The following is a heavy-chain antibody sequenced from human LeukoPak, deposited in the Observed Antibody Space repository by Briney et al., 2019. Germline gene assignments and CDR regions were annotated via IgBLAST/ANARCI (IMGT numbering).Heavy chain of an antibody. CDR1: GGSFSGYY. Sequence: SETLSLTCAVYGGSFSGYYWSWIRQPPGKGLEWIGSIYYSGSTYYNPSLKSRVTISVDPSKNQFSLKLSSVTAADTAVYYCARHSGYSYGYAYYYYYMDVWGKGTTVTVSS. CDR2: IYYSGST. V-gene: IGHV4-34*01. D-gene: IGHD5-18*01. J-gene: IGHJ6*03. CDR3: ARHSGYSYGYAYYYYYMDV.